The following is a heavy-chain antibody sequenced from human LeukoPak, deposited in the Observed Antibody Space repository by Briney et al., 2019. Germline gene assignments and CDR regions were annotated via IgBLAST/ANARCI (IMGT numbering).Heavy chain of an antibody. J-gene: IGHJ3*02. Sequence: GGSLRLSCAASGFTFSSYSMNWVRQAPGKGLEWVSYISSSSSTIYYADSVKGRFTISRDNAKNSLYLQMNSLRDEDTAVYYCARIYYDYVWGSYRYTIDAFDIWGQGTMVTVSS. D-gene: IGHD3-16*02. CDR2: ISSSSSTI. CDR3: ARIYYDYVWGSYRYTIDAFDI. CDR1: GFTFSSYS. V-gene: IGHV3-48*02.